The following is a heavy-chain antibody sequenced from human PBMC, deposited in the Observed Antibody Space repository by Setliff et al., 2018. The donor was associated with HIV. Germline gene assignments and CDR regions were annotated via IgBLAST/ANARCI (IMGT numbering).Heavy chain of an antibody. J-gene: IGHJ6*03. CDR3: ARDQWGYSYGYYYYYYMDV. Sequence: GESLKISCAASGFTFSDYYMTWIRQAPGKGLEWVSYISPNGNSMYYADSVKGRFTISRDNAKNSLYLQMNSLRAEDTAVYYCARDQWGYSYGYYYYYYMDVWGKGTTVTVSS. V-gene: IGHV3-11*04. CDR1: GFTFSDYY. D-gene: IGHD5-18*01. CDR2: ISPNGNSM.